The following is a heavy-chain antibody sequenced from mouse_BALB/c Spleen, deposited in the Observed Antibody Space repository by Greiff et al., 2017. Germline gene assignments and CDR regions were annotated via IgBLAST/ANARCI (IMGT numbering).Heavy chain of an antibody. Sequence: VQLQQSGAELAKPGDSVKMSCKASGYTFTSYWMHWVKQRPGQGLEWIGYINPSTGYTEYNQKFKDKATLTADKSSSTAYMQLGSLTSEDTAVYYCARGLGRAYAMDYWGQGTSVTVSS. V-gene: IGHV1-7*01. CDR1: GYTFTSYW. J-gene: IGHJ4*01. D-gene: IGHD4-1*01. CDR3: ARGLGRAYAMDY. CDR2: INPSTGYT.